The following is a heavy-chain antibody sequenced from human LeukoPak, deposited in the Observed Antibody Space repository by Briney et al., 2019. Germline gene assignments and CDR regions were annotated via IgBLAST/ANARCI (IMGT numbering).Heavy chain of an antibody. Sequence: PSETLSLTCTVSGGSISSYYWSWIRQPPGQGLEWFGYIYYSGSTNYNPSLKSRVTISVDTSKNQFSLKLSSVTAADTAVYYCARHGGGRGYCIGGSCSLDYWGQGTLVTVSS. J-gene: IGHJ4*02. D-gene: IGHD2-15*01. V-gene: IGHV4-59*08. CDR2: IYYSGST. CDR1: GGSISSYY. CDR3: ARHGGGRGYCIGGSCSLDY.